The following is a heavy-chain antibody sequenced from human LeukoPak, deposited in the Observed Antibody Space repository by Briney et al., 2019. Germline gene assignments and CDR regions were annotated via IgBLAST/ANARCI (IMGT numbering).Heavy chain of an antibody. CDR1: GFTFSSYS. V-gene: IGHV3-21*01. CDR2: ISSSSSYI. D-gene: IGHD6-19*01. J-gene: IGHJ4*02. Sequence: GGSLRLSCAASGFTFSSYSMNWVRQAPGKGLEWVSSISSSSSYIYYADSVKGRFTISRDNAKNSLYLQINSLRAEDTAVYYCARDGMGAWYGLDYWGQGTLVTVSS. CDR3: ARDGMGAWYGLDY.